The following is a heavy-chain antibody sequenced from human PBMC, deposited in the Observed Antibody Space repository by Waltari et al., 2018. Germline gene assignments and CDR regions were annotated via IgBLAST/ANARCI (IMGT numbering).Heavy chain of an antibody. J-gene: IGHJ4*02. CDR2: IWDDGSNK. Sequence: QVQLVESGGGVVQPGRSLRLSCAASGFTFSSYGMHWVRQAPGKGLEWVAVIWDDGSNKYYADSVKGRFTISRDNSKNTLYLQMNSLRAEDTAVYYCAREVIAFDYWGQGTLVTVSS. CDR3: AREVIAFDY. CDR1: GFTFSSYG. D-gene: IGHD2-21*01. V-gene: IGHV3-33*01.